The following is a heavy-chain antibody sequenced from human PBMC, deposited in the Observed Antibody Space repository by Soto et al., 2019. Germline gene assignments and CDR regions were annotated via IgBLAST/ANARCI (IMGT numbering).Heavy chain of an antibody. CDR2: ITGSGDST. J-gene: IGHJ4*02. D-gene: IGHD3-3*01. Sequence: GGSLRLSCAASGFTFSSYAMSWVRQAPGKGLEWVSAITGSGDSTYYADSVKGRFTVSRDNSKNTLYLQMDSLRAEDTAVYYCAKVFVFTIREGFDYWGLGTLVTVSS. V-gene: IGHV3-23*01. CDR3: AKVFVFTIREGFDY. CDR1: GFTFSSYA.